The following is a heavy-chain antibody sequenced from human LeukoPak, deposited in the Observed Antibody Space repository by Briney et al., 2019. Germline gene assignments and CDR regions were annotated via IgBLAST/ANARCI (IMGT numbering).Heavy chain of an antibody. CDR3: ATPAAGPRAEYSQH. J-gene: IGHJ1*01. Sequence: GGSLRLSCAASGFTFSSYSMNWVRQAPGKGLEWVSSISSTSNYIYYADSVKGRFTVSRDNAKNSLYLQMNSLRAEDTAVYYCATPAAGPRAEYSQHWGQGTLVTVSP. CDR1: GFTFSSYS. CDR2: ISSTSNYI. V-gene: IGHV3-21*01. D-gene: IGHD6-13*01.